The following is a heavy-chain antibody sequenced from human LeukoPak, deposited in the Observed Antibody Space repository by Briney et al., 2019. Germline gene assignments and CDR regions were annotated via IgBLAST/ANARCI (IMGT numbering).Heavy chain of an antibody. D-gene: IGHD3-10*01. Sequence: ASVKVSCKASGYTVSGFYVHWVRQAPGQGLEWMGWISAYNGNTNYAQKLQGRVTMTTDTSTSTAYMELRSLRSDDTAVYYCARDRAAFGAYGFWGQGTMVTVSS. CDR2: ISAYNGNT. CDR1: GYTVSGFY. CDR3: ARDRAAFGAYGF. J-gene: IGHJ3*01. V-gene: IGHV1-18*04.